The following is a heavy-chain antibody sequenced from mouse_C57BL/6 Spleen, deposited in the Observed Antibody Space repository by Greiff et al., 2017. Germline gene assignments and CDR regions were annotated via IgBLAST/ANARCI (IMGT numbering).Heavy chain of an antibody. Sequence: EVKLVESGGGSVQPGGSLKLSCAASGFTFSDYGMAWVRQAPRKGPEWVAFISNLAYSIYYADTVTGRFTISRENAKNTLYLEMSSLRSEDTAMYYCARGDYDDYAMDYWGQGTSVTVSS. CDR2: ISNLAYSI. CDR3: ARGDYDDYAMDY. J-gene: IGHJ4*01. CDR1: GFTFSDYG. D-gene: IGHD2-4*01. V-gene: IGHV5-15*01.